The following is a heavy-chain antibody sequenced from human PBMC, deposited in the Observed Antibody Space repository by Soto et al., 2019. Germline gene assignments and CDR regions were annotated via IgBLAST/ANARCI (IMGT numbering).Heavy chain of an antibody. V-gene: IGHV1-69*08. Sequence: QVQLVQSGAEVKKPGSSVKVSCKASGGTFSSYTISWVRQAPGQGLEWMGRIIPILGIANYAQKFQGRVTITADKSTSTAYMELSSLRSEDTAVYYSARDQFDYYYGMDVWGQGTTVTVSS. D-gene: IGHD3-16*01. CDR1: GGTFSSYT. CDR2: IIPILGIA. J-gene: IGHJ6*02. CDR3: ARDQFDYYYGMDV.